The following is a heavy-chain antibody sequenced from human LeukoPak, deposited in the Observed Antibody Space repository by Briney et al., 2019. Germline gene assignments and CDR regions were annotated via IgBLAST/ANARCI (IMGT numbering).Heavy chain of an antibody. V-gene: IGHV1-8*01. D-gene: IGHD3-9*01. J-gene: IGHJ6*02. CDR3: ARILRYFDWLLGDYYGMDV. CDR1: GYTFTSYD. CDR2: MNPNSGNT. Sequence: ASVKVSCKASGYTFTSYDINWVRQATGQGLEWMGWMNPNSGNTGYAQKFQGRVTMTRNTSISTAYMELSSLRSEDTAVYYCARILRYFDWLLGDYYGMDVWGQGTTATVSS.